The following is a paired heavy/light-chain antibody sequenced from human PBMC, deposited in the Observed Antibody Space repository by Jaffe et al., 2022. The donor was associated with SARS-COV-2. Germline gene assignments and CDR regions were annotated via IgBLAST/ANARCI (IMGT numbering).Light chain of an antibody. Sequence: DIVMTQSPDSLAVSLGERATINCKSSQSVLHRSNNKNYLAWYQQKPGQPPKLLISWASTRESGVPDRFSGSGSGTDFALTISSLQAEDVAFYYCQQSYTSPLFGPGTKVELK. CDR1: QSVLHRSNNKNY. J-gene: IGKJ3*01. V-gene: IGKV4-1*01. CDR3: QQSYTSPL. CDR2: WAS.
Heavy chain of an antibody. CDR2: ISTYSGNT. V-gene: IGHV1-18*01. CDR1: GYTFSSYP. Sequence: QVQLVQSGAEVKQPGASVQVSCKASGYTFSSYPISWVRQAPGQGLQWMGWISTYSGNTHYARNFEGRVTVTTDTSTNTAYMELRSLRSDDTAVYYCARERDNTTPLFVDFWGQGTLVTVSS. J-gene: IGHJ4*02. CDR3: ARERDNTTPLFVDF. D-gene: IGHD2-15*01.